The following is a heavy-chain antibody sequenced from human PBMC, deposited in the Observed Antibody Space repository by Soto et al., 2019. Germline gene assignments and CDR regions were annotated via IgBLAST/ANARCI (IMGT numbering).Heavy chain of an antibody. D-gene: IGHD3-22*01. CDR2: IYYSGST. J-gene: IGHJ4*02. CDR1: SFTISSYY. V-gene: IGHV4-59*01. Sequence: SEMLSHTCTFSSFTISSYYWSWIRQPPGKGLEWIGYIYYSGSTNYNPSLKSRVTISVDTSKNQFSLKVSSVTAADTAVYYCASDRSGSYYFAYWGQGTLVTVSS. CDR3: ASDRSGSYYFAY.